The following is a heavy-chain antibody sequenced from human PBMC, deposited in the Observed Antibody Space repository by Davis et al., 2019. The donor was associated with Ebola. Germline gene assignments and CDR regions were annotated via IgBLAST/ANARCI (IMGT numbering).Heavy chain of an antibody. CDR2: ISSSSSYI. Sequence: GESLKISCAASGFTFSSYSMNWVRQAPGKGLEWVSSISSSSSYIYYADSVKGRFTISRDNAKNSLYLQMNSLRAEDTAVYYCARAGGGGYNTDYGMDVWGQGTTVTVSS. CDR3: ARAGGGGYNTDYGMDV. V-gene: IGHV3-21*01. J-gene: IGHJ6*02. D-gene: IGHD5-24*01. CDR1: GFTFSSYS.